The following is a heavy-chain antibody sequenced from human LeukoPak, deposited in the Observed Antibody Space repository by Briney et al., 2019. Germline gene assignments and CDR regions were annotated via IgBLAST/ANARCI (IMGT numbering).Heavy chain of an antibody. J-gene: IGHJ4*01. CDR1: GYTFRSYG. Sequence: GRSLRLSCAASGYTFRSYGMHGVRQAPGKGLEGVADISYDGSKKDYADSVKSGFTISRDNSKNTRYPQINRLRAEATAWYSTAKSFDYWGHGTLVTGPS. CDR2: ISYDGSKK. CDR3: AKSFDY. V-gene: IGHV3-30*18.